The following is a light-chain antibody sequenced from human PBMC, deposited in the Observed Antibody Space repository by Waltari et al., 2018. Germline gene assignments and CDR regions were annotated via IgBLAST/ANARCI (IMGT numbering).Light chain of an antibody. J-gene: IGLJ1*01. V-gene: IGLV1-36*01. Sequence: QSVLTQPPPVSEAPRPRVTISCSRSSSHIGTNAVNWYQQLPGKAPKLLIYYDDLLPSGVSDRFSGSKSGTSASLAISGLQSEDEADYYCAAWDDSLNGHVFGTGTKVTVL. CDR1: SSHIGTNA. CDR3: AAWDDSLNGHV. CDR2: YDD.